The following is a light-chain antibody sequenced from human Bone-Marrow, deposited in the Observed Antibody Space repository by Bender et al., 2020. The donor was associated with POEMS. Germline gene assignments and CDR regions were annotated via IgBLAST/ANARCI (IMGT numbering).Light chain of an antibody. Sequence: QSALTQPASASGSPGQSITISCIATSSDVGSYNLVSWYQHSPGKAPRLLIYEVNERPSGISYRFSGSKSGNTASLTISGLQADDEADYDCCSYAGSSTFIFGGGTKLTVL. CDR2: EVN. J-gene: IGLJ2*01. CDR3: CSYAGSSTFI. CDR1: SSDVGSYNL. V-gene: IGLV2-23*02.